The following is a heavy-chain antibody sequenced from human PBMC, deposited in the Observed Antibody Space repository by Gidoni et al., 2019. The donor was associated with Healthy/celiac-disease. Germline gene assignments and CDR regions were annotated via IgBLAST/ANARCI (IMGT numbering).Heavy chain of an antibody. CDR2: ISGSGGTT. J-gene: IGHJ4*02. CDR1: GFTFSSYA. Sequence: EVHLLESGGGLVQPGGSLRLSCAASGFTFSSYAMSWVRQAPGKGLEWVSGISGSGGTTYYADSVKGRFTMSRDNSKNTLYLQMNSLRAEDTAVYYCAKDHGTVTTYYFESWGQGTLVTVSS. V-gene: IGHV3-23*01. D-gene: IGHD4-17*01. CDR3: AKDHGTVTTYYFES.